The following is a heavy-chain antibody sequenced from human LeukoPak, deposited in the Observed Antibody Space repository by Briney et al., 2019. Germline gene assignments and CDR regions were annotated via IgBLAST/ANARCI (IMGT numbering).Heavy chain of an antibody. J-gene: IGHJ4*02. Sequence: SETLSLTCSVSGDSISSGYYWGWIRQPPGKGLEWIGSIYHSGSTYYNPSLKSRVTISVDTSKNQFSLKLSSVTAADTAVYYCARDSYYYYVWGSYPFDYWGQGTLVTVSS. CDR3: ARDSYYYYVWGSYPFDY. CDR1: GDSISSGYY. CDR2: IYHSGST. D-gene: IGHD3-16*02. V-gene: IGHV4-38-2*02.